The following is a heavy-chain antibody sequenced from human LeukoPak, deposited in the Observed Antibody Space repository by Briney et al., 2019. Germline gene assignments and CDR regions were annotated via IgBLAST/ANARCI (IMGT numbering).Heavy chain of an antibody. CDR3: ARDQKPYYYDSSKVIDY. V-gene: IGHV1-69*13. CDR2: IIPIFGTA. J-gene: IGHJ4*02. CDR1: GGTFSSYA. D-gene: IGHD3-22*01. Sequence: ASVKVSCKASGGTFSSYAISWVRQAPGQGLEWMGGIIPIFGTANYAQKFQGRVTITADESTSTAYMELSSLRSEDTAVYYCARDQKPYYYDSSKVIDYWGQGTLVTVSS.